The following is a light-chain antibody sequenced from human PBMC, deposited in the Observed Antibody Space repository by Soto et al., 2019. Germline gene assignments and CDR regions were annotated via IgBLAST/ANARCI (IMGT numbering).Light chain of an antibody. CDR3: AAWDDTVRSYV. J-gene: IGLJ1*01. CDR2: RDN. Sequence: QSVLTQPPSVSGTPGQGSTFLCFGGISNIATNYVHWFQQLPGTAPKVLSNRDNQRPSGVPDRFSGSKSGTSASLAISGLRSEDEAEYYCAAWDDTVRSYVFGTGTKLTVL. CDR1: ISNIATNY. V-gene: IGLV1-47*01.